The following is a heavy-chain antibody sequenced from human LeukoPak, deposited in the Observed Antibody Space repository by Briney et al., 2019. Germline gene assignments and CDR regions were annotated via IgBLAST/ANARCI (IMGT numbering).Heavy chain of an antibody. CDR1: GYTFTTDY. Sequence: GASVKVSCKASGYTFTTDYIHWVRQAPGQGLEWMGIINPSGGSTTYAQKFQGWVTMTRDTSISTAYMELSRLRSDDTAVYYCARGDSGWSDNAFDIWGQGTMVTVSS. CDR2: INPSGGST. D-gene: IGHD2-15*01. CDR3: ARGDSGWSDNAFDI. V-gene: IGHV1-46*01. J-gene: IGHJ3*02.